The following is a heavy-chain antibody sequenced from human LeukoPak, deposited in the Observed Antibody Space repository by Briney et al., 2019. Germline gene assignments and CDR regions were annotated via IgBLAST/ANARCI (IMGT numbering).Heavy chain of an antibody. D-gene: IGHD3-22*01. J-gene: IGHJ4*02. V-gene: IGHV4-34*01. CDR2: INHSGST. CDR1: GGSFSGYY. Sequence: SETLSLTCAVYGGSFSGYYWSWIRQPPGKGLEWIGEINHSGSTNYNPSLKSRVTISVDTSKNQFSLKLSSVTAADTAVYYCARGVAGADDSSGYYLGTYYFDYWGRGTLVTVSS. CDR3: ARGVAGADDSSGYYLGTYYFDY.